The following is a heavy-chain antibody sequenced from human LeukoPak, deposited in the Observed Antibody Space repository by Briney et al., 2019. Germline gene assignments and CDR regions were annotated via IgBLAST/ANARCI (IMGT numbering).Heavy chain of an antibody. CDR3: ATGNLLEGRYFFDF. J-gene: IGHJ4*02. V-gene: IGHV1-24*01. CDR1: GDTLNDLS. CDR2: FDPEDGET. Sequence: ASVKVSCKVSGDTLNDLSMHWVRQAPGKGLEWMGGFDPEDGETVYAQKFQGRVTMTEDTSTDTAYMELSSLTSDDTALYFCATGNLLEGRYFFDFWGRGTLVTVSS. D-gene: IGHD3-3*01.